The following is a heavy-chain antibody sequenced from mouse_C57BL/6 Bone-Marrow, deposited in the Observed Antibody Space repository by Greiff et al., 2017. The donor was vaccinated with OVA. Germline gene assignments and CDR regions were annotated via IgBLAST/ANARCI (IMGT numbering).Heavy chain of an antibody. CDR2: IDPENGDT. Sequence: EVMLVESGAELVRPGASVKLSCTASGFNIKDDYMHWVKQRPEQGLEWIGWIDPENGDTEYASKFQGKATITADTSSNTAYLQLSSLTSEDTAVYYCTTSYGSSYWGQGTTLTVSS. V-gene: IGHV14-4*01. CDR1: GFNIKDDY. CDR3: TTSYGSSY. D-gene: IGHD1-1*01. J-gene: IGHJ2*01.